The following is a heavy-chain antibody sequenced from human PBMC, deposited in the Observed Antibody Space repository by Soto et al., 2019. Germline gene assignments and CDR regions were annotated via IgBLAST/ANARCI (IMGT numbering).Heavy chain of an antibody. Sequence: QVQLVESGGGVVQPGRSLRLSCAASGFTFSSYAMHWVRQAPGKGLEWVAVISYDGSNKYYADSVKGRFTISRDNSKNTLYLQMNSLRAEDTAVYYCARSKRLFDYWGQGTLVTVSS. CDR1: GFTFSSYA. CDR2: ISYDGSNK. J-gene: IGHJ4*02. V-gene: IGHV3-30-3*01. CDR3: ARSKRLFDY.